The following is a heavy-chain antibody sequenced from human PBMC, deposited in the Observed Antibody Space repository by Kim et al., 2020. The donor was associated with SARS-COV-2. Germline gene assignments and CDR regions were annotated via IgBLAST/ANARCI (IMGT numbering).Heavy chain of an antibody. Sequence: GGSLRLSCAASGFTFSSYAMHWVRQAPGKGLEWVAVISYDGSNKYYADSVKGRFTISRDNSKNTLYLQMNSLRAEDTAVYYCARTIAVAGMGAFDIWGQG. J-gene: IGHJ3*02. CDR2: ISYDGSNK. V-gene: IGHV3-30*04. CDR1: GFTFSSYA. CDR3: ARTIAVAGMGAFDI. D-gene: IGHD6-19*01.